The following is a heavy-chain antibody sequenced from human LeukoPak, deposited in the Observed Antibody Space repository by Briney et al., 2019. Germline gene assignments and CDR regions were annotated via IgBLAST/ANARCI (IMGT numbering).Heavy chain of an antibody. J-gene: IGHJ4*02. CDR3: AKARSLGVTAAINY. Sequence: ETLSLTCTVSGGSISSGGYYWSWVRQAPGKGLEWVSSVSDSDENTYYADSVKGRFTISRDNSKNTLFLQMDTLRAEDTAVYYCAKARSLGVTAAINYWGQGTLVTVSS. D-gene: IGHD2-2*02. CDR1: GGSISSGGYY. CDR2: VSDSDENT. V-gene: IGHV3-23*01.